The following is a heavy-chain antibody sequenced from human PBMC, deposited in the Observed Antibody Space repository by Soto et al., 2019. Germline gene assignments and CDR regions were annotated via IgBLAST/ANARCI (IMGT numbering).Heavy chain of an antibody. CDR2: IHGDGDYS. V-gene: IGHV3-23*01. CDR1: GFMFSCCA. D-gene: IGHD1-26*01. J-gene: IGHJ2*01. Sequence: EVQLLDSGGGLVQHGGSLRLSCAASGFMFSCCAMSWVRQAPGKGLEWVSTIHGDGDYSHYTDSVEGRCTISSDNSRNTLYLQLNSLRGDDAAVYYCAKNLGGGSYTNWSFAVWGRGTLVTVSS. CDR3: AKNLGGGSYTNWSFAV.